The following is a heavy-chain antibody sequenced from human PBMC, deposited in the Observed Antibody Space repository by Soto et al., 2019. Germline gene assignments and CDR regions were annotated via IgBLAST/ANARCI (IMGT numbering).Heavy chain of an antibody. CDR1: GGSISSGDYY. Sequence: QVQLQESGPGLVKPSQTLSLTCTVSGGSISSGDYYWSWIRQPPGKGLEWIGYIYYSGSTYYNPSFTRRGTISVDTSKTQCSLKLSSVTAADTAVYNCARVDGSGYQPFDYWGQGTRVTVSS. J-gene: IGHJ4*02. CDR2: IYYSGST. D-gene: IGHD3-22*01. V-gene: IGHV4-30-4*01. CDR3: ARVDGSGYQPFDY.